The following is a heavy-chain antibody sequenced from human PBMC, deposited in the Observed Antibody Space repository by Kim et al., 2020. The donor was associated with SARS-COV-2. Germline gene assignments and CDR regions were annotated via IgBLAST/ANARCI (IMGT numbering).Heavy chain of an antibody. Sequence: GGSLRLSCAASGFTFSSYWMSWVRQAPGKGLEWVANIKQDGSEKYYVDSVKGRFTISRDNAKNSLYLQMNSLRAEDTAVYYCARDKYSSSWYWSYWGQGTLVTVSS. V-gene: IGHV3-7*03. CDR1: GFTFSSYW. CDR3: ARDKYSSSWYWSY. J-gene: IGHJ4*02. CDR2: IKQDGSEK. D-gene: IGHD6-13*01.